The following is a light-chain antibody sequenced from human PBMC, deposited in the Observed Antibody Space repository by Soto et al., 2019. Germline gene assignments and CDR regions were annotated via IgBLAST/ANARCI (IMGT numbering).Light chain of an antibody. J-gene: IGKJ1*01. V-gene: IGKV3-20*01. CDR2: GAS. Sequence: VVMTQTPATLSGSPVNRATVSLSASQTVSRNLAWYQQKPGQAPRLLIYGASSRATGIPDRFSGTGSGTDFTLTISRLEPEDFAVYYCQQYDSSPKTFGQGTNVDIK. CDR1: QTVSRN. CDR3: QQYDSSPKT.